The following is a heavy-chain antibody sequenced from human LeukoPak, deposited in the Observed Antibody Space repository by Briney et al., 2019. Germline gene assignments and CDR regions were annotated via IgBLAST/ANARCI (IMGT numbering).Heavy chain of an antibody. V-gene: IGHV4-39*01. CDR3: ARHKDDYDDYVWTY. CDR2: VYSSGSS. Sequence: SETLSLTCTVSGVFLSSSLYYWGWIRQPPGRGLEWIGSVYSSGSSYYHPFLKSRVTLFVDKSKNQFSLKDTSVTTADTATYFCARHKDDYDDYVWTYWGQGTLFTVSS. CDR1: GVFLSSSLYY. J-gene: IGHJ4*02. D-gene: IGHD4-17*01.